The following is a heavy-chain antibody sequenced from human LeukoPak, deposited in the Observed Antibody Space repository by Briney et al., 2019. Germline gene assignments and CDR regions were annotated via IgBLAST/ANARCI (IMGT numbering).Heavy chain of an antibody. CDR1: GGSISSYY. CDR3: ATFSSSTLYYYGMDV. J-gene: IGHJ6*02. Sequence: SETLSLTCTISGGSISSYYWSWIRQPPGKGLEWIGYIYYSGSTNYSPSLKSRVAISVDTSKNQFSLKLSSVTAADTAVYYCATFSSSTLYYYGMDVWGQGTTVTVSS. V-gene: IGHV4-59*01. CDR2: IYYSGST. D-gene: IGHD6-6*01.